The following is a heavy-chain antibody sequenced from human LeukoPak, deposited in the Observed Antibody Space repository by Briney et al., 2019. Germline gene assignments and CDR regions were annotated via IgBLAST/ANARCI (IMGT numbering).Heavy chain of an antibody. D-gene: IGHD2-2*01. CDR3: ARERYQDIVVVPAVATYPYYYYYYGMDV. Sequence: SETLSLTCTVSGGSLSSYYWSWIRQPAGKGLEWIGRIYTSGSTNYNPSLKSRVTMSVDTSKNQFSLKLSSVTAADTAVYYCARERYQDIVVVPAVATYPYYYYYYGMDVWGQGTTVTVSS. V-gene: IGHV4-4*07. J-gene: IGHJ6*02. CDR1: GGSLSSYY. CDR2: IYTSGST.